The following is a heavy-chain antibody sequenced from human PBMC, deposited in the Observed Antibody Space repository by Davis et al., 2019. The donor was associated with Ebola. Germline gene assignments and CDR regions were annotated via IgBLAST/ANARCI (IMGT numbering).Heavy chain of an antibody. V-gene: IGHV3-15*01. D-gene: IGHD4-17*01. CDR2: IKSKTDGGTT. Sequence: PGGSLRLSCAASGFTFSNAWMSWVRQAPGKGLEWVGRIKSKTDGGTTDYAAPVKGRFTISRDDSKNTLYLQMNSLKTEDTAVYYCTTCHRVDYGYYYGMDVWGKGTTVTVSS. J-gene: IGHJ6*04. CDR1: GFTFSNAW. CDR3: TTCHRVDYGYYYGMDV.